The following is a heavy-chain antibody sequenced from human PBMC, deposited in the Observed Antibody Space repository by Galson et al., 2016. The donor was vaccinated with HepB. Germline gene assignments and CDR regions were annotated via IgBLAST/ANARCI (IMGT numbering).Heavy chain of an antibody. CDR2: ISYDGTKI. J-gene: IGHJ4*02. V-gene: IGHV3-30*04. D-gene: IGHD5-18*01. Sequence: SLRLSCAASGFPFSGYPIHWVRQAPGKGLDWVASISYDGTKINYADSVKGRFTISRDNSKNTVSLQMNSLRVDDTAVFYCAREASYVNVLDHWGPGTLVTVSS. CDR1: GFPFSGYP. CDR3: AREASYVNVLDH.